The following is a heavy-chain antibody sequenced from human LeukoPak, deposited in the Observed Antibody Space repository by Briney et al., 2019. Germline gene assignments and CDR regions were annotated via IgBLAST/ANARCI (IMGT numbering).Heavy chain of an antibody. CDR3: ATDRGWRTSGYYLYYFEY. Sequence: PGGSLRLSCAASGFIFTGYFMSWVRQAPGKGLELVASIKHDGSEKYYVDSVRGRFTISRDNTKNLLYLQMSSLRAEDTAVYYCATDRGWRTSGYYLYYFEYWGQGTLVTFSS. V-gene: IGHV3-7*01. CDR2: IKHDGSEK. CDR1: GFIFTGYF. D-gene: IGHD3-3*01. J-gene: IGHJ4*02.